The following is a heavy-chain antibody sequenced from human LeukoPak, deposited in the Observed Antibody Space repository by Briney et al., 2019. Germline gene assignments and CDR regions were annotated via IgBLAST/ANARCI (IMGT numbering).Heavy chain of an antibody. V-gene: IGHV1-2*02. CDR1: GYTFTGYC. CDR2: INPNSGGT. Sequence: ASVKVSCKASGYTFTGYCMHWVRQAPGQGLEWMGWINPNSGGTNYAQKFQGRVTMTRDTSISTAYMELSRLRSDDTAVYYCARDTVTTSSPDYWGQGTLVTVSS. CDR3: ARDTVTTSSPDY. D-gene: IGHD4-17*01. J-gene: IGHJ4*02.